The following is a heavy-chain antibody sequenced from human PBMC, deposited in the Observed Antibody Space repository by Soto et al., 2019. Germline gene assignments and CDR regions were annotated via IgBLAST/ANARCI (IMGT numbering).Heavy chain of an antibody. D-gene: IGHD2-2*01. V-gene: IGHV1-2*04. Sequence: ASVKVSCKASGYTFTGYYMHWVRQAPGQGLEWMGWINPNSGGTNYAQKFQGWVTMTRDTSISTAYMELSRLRSDDTAGYYCARAAVRYYYYGMDVWGQGTTVTVSS. J-gene: IGHJ6*02. CDR3: ARAAVRYYYYGMDV. CDR2: INPNSGGT. CDR1: GYTFTGYY.